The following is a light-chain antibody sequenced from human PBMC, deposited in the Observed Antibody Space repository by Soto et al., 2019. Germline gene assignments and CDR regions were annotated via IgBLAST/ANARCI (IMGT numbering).Light chain of an antibody. V-gene: IGKV3-15*01. CDR3: QQYNKWPPIT. Sequence: EFVLTQSPGTLSLSQGERATLSCRASQSVSIKLAWYQQKPGQAPRPLIYDTSTRATGIPARFSGSGSGTEFTLTISSLQSEDFAVYYCQQYNKWPPITFGQGTRLEI. CDR2: DTS. J-gene: IGKJ5*01. CDR1: QSVSIK.